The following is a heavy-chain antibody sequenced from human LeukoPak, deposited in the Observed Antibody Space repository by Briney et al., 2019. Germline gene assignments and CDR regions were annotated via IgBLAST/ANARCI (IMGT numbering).Heavy chain of an antibody. CDR3: ARDLPYGDYHLPFDY. D-gene: IGHD4-17*01. CDR1: GYTFTGYY. Sequence: ASVRVSCKASGYTFTGYYMHWVRQAPGQGLEWMGWINPNSGGTNYAQKFQGRVTMTRDTSISTAYMELRSLRSDDTAVYYCARDLPYGDYHLPFDYWGQGTLVTVSS. CDR2: INPNSGGT. J-gene: IGHJ4*02. V-gene: IGHV1-2*02.